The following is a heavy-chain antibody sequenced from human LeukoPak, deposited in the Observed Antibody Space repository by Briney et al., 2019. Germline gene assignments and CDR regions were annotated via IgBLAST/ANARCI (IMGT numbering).Heavy chain of an antibody. V-gene: IGHV1-69*13. CDR3: ARGSYGDYDQYYYYYYGMDV. CDR1: GGTFSSYA. CDR2: IIPIFGTA. Sequence: SVKVSCKASGGTFSSYAISWVRQAPGQGFEWMGGIIPIFGTANYAQKFQGRVTITADESTSTAYMELSSLRSEDTAVYYCARGSYGDYDQYYYYYYGMDVWGQGTTVTVSS. J-gene: IGHJ6*02. D-gene: IGHD4-17*01.